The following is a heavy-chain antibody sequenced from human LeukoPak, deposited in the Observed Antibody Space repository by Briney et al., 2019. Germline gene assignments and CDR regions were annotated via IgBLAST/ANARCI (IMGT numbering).Heavy chain of an antibody. CDR2: ISDSGFPT. D-gene: IGHD3-16*01. J-gene: IGHJ4*02. CDR1: GFSFTNYA. V-gene: IGHV3-23*01. CDR3: AKSLPNFVLFMNS. Sequence: GGSLRLSCAASGFSFTNYAMNRVRQAPGKGLEWVSTISDSGFPTYYADSVKGRFTISRDTSKNTLFLQMNSLRAEDTAVYYCAKSLPNFVLFMNSWGQGTLVTVSS.